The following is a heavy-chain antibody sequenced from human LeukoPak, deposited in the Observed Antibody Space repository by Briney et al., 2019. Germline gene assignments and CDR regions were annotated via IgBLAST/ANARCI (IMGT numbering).Heavy chain of an antibody. CDR1: GFTFSSHS. CDR3: ARDRLLFRDYYGMDV. Sequence: GGSLRLSCAASGFTFSSHSMSWVRQAPGKGLERVSFISSSRSYIYYPDSVKGRFTISRDNAKSSLYLQMNSLRAEDTAVYYCARDRLLFRDYYGMDVWGQGTTVTVSS. CDR2: ISSSRSYI. D-gene: IGHD2-21*01. V-gene: IGHV3-21*01. J-gene: IGHJ6*02.